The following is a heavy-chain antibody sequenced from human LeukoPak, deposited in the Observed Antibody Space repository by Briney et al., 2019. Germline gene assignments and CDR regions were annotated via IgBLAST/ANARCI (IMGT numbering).Heavy chain of an antibody. Sequence: SETLSLTCTVSGGSMSDYYWSWLRQPPGKGLEWIGFIFYSGSTNYNSSLKSRASISVDTYKNQFSLTLRSVTAADTAVYYCARDTRDEYYFDYWGQGTLVTVSS. CDR2: IFYSGST. CDR1: GGSMSDYY. V-gene: IGHV4-59*01. J-gene: IGHJ4*02. CDR3: ARDTRDEYYFDY.